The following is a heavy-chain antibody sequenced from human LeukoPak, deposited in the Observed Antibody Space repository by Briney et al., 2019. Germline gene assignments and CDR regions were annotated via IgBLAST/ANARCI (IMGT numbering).Heavy chain of an antibody. CDR2: IAPTDSYT. CDR1: GYSFTSYW. V-gene: IGHV5-10-1*04. J-gene: IGHJ4*02. Sequence: GESLKISCQGSGYSFTSYWITWVRQMPGKGLEWMVMIAPTDSYTNYSPSFEGQVTISADKSIATVYLQWSSLKASDTATYYCARQSRDGSKTRGYYFDSWGQGTLVTVSS. CDR3: ARQSRDGSKTRGYYFDS. D-gene: IGHD3-10*01.